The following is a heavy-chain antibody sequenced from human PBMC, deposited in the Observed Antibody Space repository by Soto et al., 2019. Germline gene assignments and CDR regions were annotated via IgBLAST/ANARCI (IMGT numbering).Heavy chain of an antibody. V-gene: IGHV3-15*07. D-gene: IGHD1-26*01. CDR2: VKSKTHGGTT. J-gene: IGHJ4*02. CDR3: VTDGPWELPPERSDY. Sequence: GGSLRLSCAASGFTFTNAWMNWVRQAPGKGLEWVGRVKSKTHGGTTDYAAPVKGRFTISRDDSQNTLYLQMNSLKTEDTAVYYCVTDGPWELPPERSDYWGQGTLVTVSS. CDR1: GFTFTNAW.